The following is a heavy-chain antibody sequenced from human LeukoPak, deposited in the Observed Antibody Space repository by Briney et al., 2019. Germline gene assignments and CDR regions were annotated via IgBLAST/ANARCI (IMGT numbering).Heavy chain of an antibody. J-gene: IGHJ4*02. Sequence: GGSLRLSCAASGFTFSNAWMSWVRQAPGKGLEWVGRIKSKTDGGTTDYAAPVKGRFTISRDDSKNTLYLQMNSLKTEDTAVYYCTTDLRPTGRYFAWLSSFAYGGQGPLVTVS. CDR3: TTDLRPTGRYFAWLSSFAY. CDR1: GFTFSNAW. V-gene: IGHV3-15*01. D-gene: IGHD3-9*01. CDR2: IKSKTDGGTT.